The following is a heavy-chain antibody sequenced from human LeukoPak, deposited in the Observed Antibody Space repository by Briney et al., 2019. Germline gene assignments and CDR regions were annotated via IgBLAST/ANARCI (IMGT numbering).Heavy chain of an antibody. J-gene: IGHJ2*01. CDR2: ISWNSGSI. Sequence: GRSLRLSCAASGFTFDDYAMHWVRQAPGKGLEWVSGISWNSGSIGYADSVKGRFTISRDNAKNSLYLQMNSLRAEDTALYYCAKDLKWFGSSWYFDLWGRGTLVTVSS. CDR1: GFTFDDYA. D-gene: IGHD3-10*01. V-gene: IGHV3-9*01. CDR3: AKDLKWFGSSWYFDL.